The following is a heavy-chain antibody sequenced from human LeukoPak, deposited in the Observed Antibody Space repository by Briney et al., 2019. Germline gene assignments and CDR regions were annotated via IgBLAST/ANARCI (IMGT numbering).Heavy chain of an antibody. D-gene: IGHD3-10*01. Sequence: PSETLSLXCTVSGGSISSSSYYWGWSRQPPGKGLEWIGSIYHSGSSYYNPSLNSRVTISVDTSKNQFSLKLSSVTAADTAVYYCARHSSYYGNFDHWGQGTLVTVSS. CDR3: ARHSSYYGNFDH. CDR2: IYHSGSS. J-gene: IGHJ4*02. V-gene: IGHV4-39*01. CDR1: GGSISSSSYY.